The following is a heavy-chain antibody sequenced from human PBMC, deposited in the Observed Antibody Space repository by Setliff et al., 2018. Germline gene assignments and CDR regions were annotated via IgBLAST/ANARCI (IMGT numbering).Heavy chain of an antibody. J-gene: IGHJ2*01. V-gene: IGHV4-59*11. CDR1: GGSISSHY. CDR2: MYYIGST. Sequence: TSETLSLTCTVSGGSISSHYWSWIRQPPGKGLEWIGYMYYIGSTTYNPSLKSRVTISVDTSKNQFSLRLSSVTAADTAVYYRAREYYDILTRSRGWYFDLWGRGTLVTVSS. D-gene: IGHD3-9*01. CDR3: AREYYDILTRSRGWYFDL.